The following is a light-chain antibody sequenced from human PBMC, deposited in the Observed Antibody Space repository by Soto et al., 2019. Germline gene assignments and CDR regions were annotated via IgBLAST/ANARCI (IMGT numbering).Light chain of an antibody. V-gene: IGKV3-15*01. J-gene: IGKJ4*01. CDR1: QSVRSTY. Sequence: VMTQSPVTLSVSPGERATLSCRASQSVRSTYLAWYQQKPGQAPRLLIFGVSNRAAGIPARFSGSGSGTEFTLTLSSLQSEDFAVYYCQQYGDWPLTFGGGTKV. CDR2: GVS. CDR3: QQYGDWPLT.